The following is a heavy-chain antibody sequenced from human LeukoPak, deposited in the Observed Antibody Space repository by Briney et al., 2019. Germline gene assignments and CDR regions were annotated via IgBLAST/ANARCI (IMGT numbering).Heavy chain of an antibody. CDR3: ARDNWNYGSSMDV. Sequence: SETLSLTCNVSGGSISSHYWSWIRQPPGKGLEWIGYIYYSGSTNYNPSLKSRVTISVDTSKNQFSLKLSSVTAADTAVYYCARDNWNYGSSMDVWGQGTTVTVSS. CDR1: GGSISSHY. D-gene: IGHD1-7*01. V-gene: IGHV4-59*11. CDR2: IYYSGST. J-gene: IGHJ6*02.